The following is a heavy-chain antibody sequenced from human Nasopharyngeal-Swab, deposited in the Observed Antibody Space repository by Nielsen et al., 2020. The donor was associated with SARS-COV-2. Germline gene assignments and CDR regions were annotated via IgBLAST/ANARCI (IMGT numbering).Heavy chain of an antibody. Sequence: SETLSLTCTVSGGSISSYYWSWIRQPAGKGLEGIGRIYTSGSTNYNPSLKSRVTMSVDTSKNQFSLKLSSVTAADTAVYYCARATYYDFWSGPDYYYYGMDVWGQGTTVTVSS. V-gene: IGHV4-4*07. D-gene: IGHD3-3*01. CDR1: GGSISSYY. CDR3: ARATYYDFWSGPDYYYYGMDV. J-gene: IGHJ6*02. CDR2: IYTSGST.